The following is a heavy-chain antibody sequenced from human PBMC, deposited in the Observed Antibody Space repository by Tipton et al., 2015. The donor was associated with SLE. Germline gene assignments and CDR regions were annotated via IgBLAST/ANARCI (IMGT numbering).Heavy chain of an antibody. CDR2: IYHSGST. V-gene: IGHV4-4*02. D-gene: IGHD3-3*02. CDR3: ARGPPFMEWERNWFDP. J-gene: IGHJ5*02. Sequence: TLSLTCAVSGASISSGTNWWRWVRQPPGKGLEWIGEIYHSGSTNYSPSLKNRVTMSMDKSKNQFSLKLSSVTAADTAVYYCARGPPFMEWERNWFDPWGQGTLVTVSS. CDR1: GASISSGTNW.